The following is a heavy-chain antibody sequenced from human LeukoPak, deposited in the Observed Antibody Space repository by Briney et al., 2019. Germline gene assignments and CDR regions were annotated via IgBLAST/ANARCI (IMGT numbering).Heavy chain of an antibody. V-gene: IGHV3-23*01. CDR2: ISGSGGNT. CDR3: ARLPAYCSSTSCYYDY. CDR1: GFTFSSYA. J-gene: IGHJ4*02. Sequence: GGSLRLSCAASGFTFSSYAMSWVRQAPGKGLEWVSAISGSGGNTYYADSVKGRFTISRDNSKNTLYLQMNSLRAEDTAVYYCARLPAYCSSTSCYYDYWGQGTLVTVSS. D-gene: IGHD2-2*01.